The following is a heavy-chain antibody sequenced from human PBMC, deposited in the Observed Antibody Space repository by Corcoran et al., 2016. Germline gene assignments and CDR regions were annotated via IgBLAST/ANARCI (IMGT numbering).Heavy chain of an antibody. V-gene: IGHV3-15*07. CDR1: SVSHAW. CDR3: TTQWPHIVVVTYSDY. Sequence: SVSHAWMNWVRQAPGKGLEWVGRIKSKTDGGTTDYAAPVKGRFTISRDDSKNTLYLQMNSLKTEDTAVYYCTTQWPHIVVVTYSDYWGQGTLVTVSS. CDR2: IKSKTDGGTT. D-gene: IGHD2-21*02. J-gene: IGHJ4*02.